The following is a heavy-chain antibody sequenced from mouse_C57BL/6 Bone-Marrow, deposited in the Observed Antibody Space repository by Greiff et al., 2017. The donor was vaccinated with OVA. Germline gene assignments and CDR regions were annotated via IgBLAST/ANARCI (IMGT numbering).Heavy chain of an antibody. CDR1: GYTFTDYY. J-gene: IGHJ2*01. V-gene: IGHV1-84*01. Sequence: VQLQQSGPELVKPGASVKISCKASGYTFTDYYINWVKQRPGQGLEGIGWIYPGSGNTKYNEKFKGKATLTVDTSSSTAYMQLSSLTSEDSAVYFCARGDWDYFDYWGQGTTLTVSS. CDR2: IYPGSGNT. D-gene: IGHD4-1*01. CDR3: ARGDWDYFDY.